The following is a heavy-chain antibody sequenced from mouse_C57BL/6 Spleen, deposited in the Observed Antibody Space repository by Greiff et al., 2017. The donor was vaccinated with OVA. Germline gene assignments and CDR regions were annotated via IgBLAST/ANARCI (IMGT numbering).Heavy chain of an antibody. J-gene: IGHJ3*01. Sequence: QVQLQQPGAELVKPGASVKLSCKASGYTFTSYWMQWVKQRPGQGLEWIGDIDPSDSYTNYNQKFKGKATLTVDPSSSTAYMQLSSLTSEDSAVYYCARPGGNYVSWFAYWGQGTLVTVSA. CDR2: IDPSDSYT. CDR3: ARPGGNYVSWFAY. V-gene: IGHV1-50*01. D-gene: IGHD2-1*01. CDR1: GYTFTSYW.